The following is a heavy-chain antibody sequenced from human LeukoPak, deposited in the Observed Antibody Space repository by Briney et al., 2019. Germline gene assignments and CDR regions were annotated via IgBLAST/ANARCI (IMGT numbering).Heavy chain of an antibody. CDR2: MNPNSGNT. V-gene: IGHV1-8*01. D-gene: IGHD3-22*01. J-gene: IGHJ4*02. CDR3: ATYYDSSGYYLN. Sequence: ASVKVSCKASGYTFTSYDINWVRQATGQGLEWMGWMNPNSGNTGYAQKFQGRVTMTRNTSISTAYMELSSLRSEDTAVYYSATYYDSSGYYLNWGQGTLVTVSS. CDR1: GYTFTSYD.